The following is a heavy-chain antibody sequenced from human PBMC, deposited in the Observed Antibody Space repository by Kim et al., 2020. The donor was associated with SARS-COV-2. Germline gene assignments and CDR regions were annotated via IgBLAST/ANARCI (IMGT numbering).Heavy chain of an antibody. CDR3: AKSTDYDSSGYYYYFDY. J-gene: IGHJ4*02. D-gene: IGHD3-22*01. V-gene: IGHV3-23*01. Sequence: GRCTNSRDNSKNTLYLQMDSLRGEDTALYYCAKSTDYDSSGYYYYFDYWGQGTLVTVSS.